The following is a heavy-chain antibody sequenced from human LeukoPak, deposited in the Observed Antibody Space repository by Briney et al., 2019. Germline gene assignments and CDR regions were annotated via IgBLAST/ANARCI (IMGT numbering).Heavy chain of an antibody. J-gene: IGHJ6*04. V-gene: IGHV4-4*07. CDR2: IYSSGST. Sequence: SETLSLTCTVAGGSISSYFWTWIRQPAGKGLEWIGRIYSSGSTDYNASLKSRVTMSVDTSKNQFSLKLSSVTAADTAVYYCARGVSALTVWGKGTTVTVSS. CDR1: GGSISSYF. CDR3: ARGVSALTV.